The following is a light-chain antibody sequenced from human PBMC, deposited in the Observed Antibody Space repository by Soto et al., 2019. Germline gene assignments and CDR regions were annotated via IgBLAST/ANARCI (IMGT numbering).Light chain of an antibody. CDR1: QSVSSSY. Sequence: EIVLTQSPGTLSLSPGERATLSCRASQSVSSSYLAWYQQKPGQAPRLLIYDASTRATGIPDRFSVSGSGTDFTLTISRLEPEDFAVYYCQQYGSSPPTFGQGTKVEIK. J-gene: IGKJ1*01. V-gene: IGKV3-20*01. CDR2: DAS. CDR3: QQYGSSPPT.